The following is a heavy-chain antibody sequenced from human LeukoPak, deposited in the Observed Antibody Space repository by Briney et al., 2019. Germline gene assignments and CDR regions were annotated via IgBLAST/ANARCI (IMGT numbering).Heavy chain of an antibody. V-gene: IGHV1-8*01. CDR3: ARGWGIVGATNTAPNDY. CDR2: MNPNSGNT. J-gene: IGHJ4*02. D-gene: IGHD1-26*01. CDR1: GYTFTSYD. Sequence: PTASVKVSCKASGYTFTSYDINWVRQATGQGLEWMGWMNPNSGNTGYAQKFQGRVTMTRNTSISTAYMELSSLRSEDTAVYYCARGWGIVGATNTAPNDYWGQGTLVTVSS.